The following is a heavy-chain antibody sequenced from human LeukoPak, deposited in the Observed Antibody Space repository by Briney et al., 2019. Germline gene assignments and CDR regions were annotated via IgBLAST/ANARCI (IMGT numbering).Heavy chain of an antibody. CDR3: ARARGVGVGDY. Sequence: GGSLRLSCAASGFTFSTYSMNWVRQAPGRGLEWVSFISGSSSSIYYVDSVKGRFTISRDNAENSLYLQMNSLRVEDTAVYYSARARGVGVGDYWGQGTLVTVSS. CDR2: ISGSSSSI. J-gene: IGHJ4*02. CDR1: GFTFSTYS. V-gene: IGHV3-21*01. D-gene: IGHD1-26*01.